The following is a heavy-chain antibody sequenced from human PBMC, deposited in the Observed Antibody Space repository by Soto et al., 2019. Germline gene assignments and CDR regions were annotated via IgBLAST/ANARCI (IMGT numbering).Heavy chain of an antibody. CDR3: ARSGYSSGWYHWYFDL. Sequence: RASVKVSCKASGYTFTNYGVHWVRQAPGQRLEWMAWINAGNGNTQYSQKFQGRVTITRDTSATTAYLDLSSLRSEDTAVYYCARSGYSSGWYHWYFDLWGRGTLVTVSS. J-gene: IGHJ2*01. CDR1: GYTFTNYG. V-gene: IGHV1-3*01. D-gene: IGHD6-19*01. CDR2: INAGNGNT.